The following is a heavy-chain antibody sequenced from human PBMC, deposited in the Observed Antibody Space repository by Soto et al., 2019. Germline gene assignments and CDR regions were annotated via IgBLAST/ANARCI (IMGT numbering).Heavy chain of an antibody. Sequence: EVQVVESGGDLVQPGGSLRLSCAASGFGFSSYWMSWVRQAPGKGLEWVANIKEDGSAYYYLHSLNDRFTISRDNAKQSVSLQMDSLGVEDTAVYYCAKNSGNGWFDHWGRGTLVTVSS. V-gene: IGHV3-7*01. J-gene: IGHJ5*02. CDR1: GFGFSSYW. CDR3: AKNSGNGWFDH. D-gene: IGHD2-8*01. CDR2: IKEDGSAY.